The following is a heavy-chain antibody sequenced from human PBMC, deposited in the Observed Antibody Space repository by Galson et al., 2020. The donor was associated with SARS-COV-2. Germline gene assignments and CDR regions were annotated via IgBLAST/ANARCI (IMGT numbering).Heavy chain of an antibody. J-gene: IGHJ4*02. CDR1: GGSIRSSGYY. D-gene: IGHD3-22*01. Sequence: SETLSLTCTVSGGSIRSSGYYWSWIRHYPGKGLEWIGYNYYSGSTYYNLSLKSRISMTVDTSKNQFSLNLSSVTAADTAVYYCARARAVFSYDSSGFNYFDSWGQGILVNVSS. CDR3: ARARAVFSYDSSGFNYFDS. CDR2: NYYSGST. V-gene: IGHV4-31*03.